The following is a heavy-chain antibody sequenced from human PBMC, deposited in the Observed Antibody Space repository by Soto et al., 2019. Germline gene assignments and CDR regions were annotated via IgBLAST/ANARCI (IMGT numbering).Heavy chain of an antibody. CDR1: GGTFSSYA. J-gene: IGHJ6*02. CDR3: ARGLDMVRGAHLYYYGMDV. Sequence: SLKVSCKASGGTFSSYAISWVRQAPGQGLEWMGGIIPIFGTANYAQKFQGRVTITADESTSTAYMELSSLRSVDTAVYYCARGLDMVRGAHLYYYGMDVWGQGTMVTVSS. CDR2: IIPIFGTA. D-gene: IGHD3-10*01. V-gene: IGHV1-69*13.